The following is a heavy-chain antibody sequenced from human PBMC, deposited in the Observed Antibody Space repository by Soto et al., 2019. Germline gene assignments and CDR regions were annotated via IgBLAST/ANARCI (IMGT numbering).Heavy chain of an antibody. V-gene: IGHV3-48*02. CDR3: ARYYYDSSGYDGMEV. D-gene: IGHD3-22*01. CDR1: GFSFNMYS. J-gene: IGHJ6*02. Sequence: EVRLVESGGGLVQPGGSLRLSCVASGFSFNMYSMNWVRQAPGKGLEWVSYISDSGSNTLYADSVKGRFTVSRDTAKNSLYLQMSGLRDEDRAVYYCARYYYDSSGYDGMEVWGQGTTVTVSS. CDR2: ISDSGSNT.